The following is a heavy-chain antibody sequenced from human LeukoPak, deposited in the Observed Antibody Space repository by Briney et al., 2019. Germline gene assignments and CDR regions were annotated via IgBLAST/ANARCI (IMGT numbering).Heavy chain of an antibody. CDR1: GYTLTELS. J-gene: IGHJ4*02. D-gene: IGHD3/OR15-3a*01. V-gene: IGHV1-24*01. CDR2: FDPEDGET. Sequence: GASVKVSCKVSGYTLTELSMHWVRQAPGKGLEWMGGFDPEDGETIYAQKFQGRVTMTEDTSTDTAYMELSSLRSEDTAVYYCATGEGLDWNRGRFDYWGQGTLVTVSS. CDR3: ATGEGLDWNRGRFDY.